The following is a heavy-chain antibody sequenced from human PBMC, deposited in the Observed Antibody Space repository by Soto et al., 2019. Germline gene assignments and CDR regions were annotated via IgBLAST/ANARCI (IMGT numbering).Heavy chain of an antibody. CDR2: FSSSSSTI. D-gene: IGHD3-3*01. Sequence: GGSLRLSCAASGFTFSSYSMNWVRQAPGKGLEWVSYFSSSSSTIYYADSVKGRFTISRDNAKNSLYLQMNSLRDEDTAVYYCARASGSDFWSGYFGYYGMDVWGQGTTVTVSS. CDR1: GFTFSSYS. V-gene: IGHV3-48*02. J-gene: IGHJ6*02. CDR3: ARASGSDFWSGYFGYYGMDV.